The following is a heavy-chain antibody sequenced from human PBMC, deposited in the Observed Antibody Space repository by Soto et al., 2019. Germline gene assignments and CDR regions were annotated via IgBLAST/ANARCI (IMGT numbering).Heavy chain of an antibody. J-gene: IGHJ6*02. CDR2: ISSDGITI. CDR3: VRARGYYGMDV. V-gene: IGHV3-74*01. CDR1: GFTFRNCW. Sequence: AGGSLRLSCAASGFTFRNCWVHWGRQPPGKGLVWVALISSDGITISYADSVKGRFTISRDNAKNTLYLQMNSLRAEDTAMYYCVRARGYYGMDVWGQGPAVTVSS.